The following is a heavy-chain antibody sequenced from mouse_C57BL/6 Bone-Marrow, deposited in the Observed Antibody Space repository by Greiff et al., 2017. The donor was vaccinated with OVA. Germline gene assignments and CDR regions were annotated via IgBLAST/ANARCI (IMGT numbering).Heavy chain of an antibody. CDR2: ISSGSSTI. CDR1: GFTFSDYG. J-gene: IGHJ4*01. V-gene: IGHV5-17*01. CDR3: AKGRRRDAMDY. Sequence: EVHLVESGGGLLKPGGSLKLSCAASGFTFSDYGMHWVRQAPETGLEWVAYISSGSSTIYYADTVKGRFTISRDNAKNTLFLQMTSLRSEDTAMYYCAKGRRRDAMDYWGQGTSVTVSS.